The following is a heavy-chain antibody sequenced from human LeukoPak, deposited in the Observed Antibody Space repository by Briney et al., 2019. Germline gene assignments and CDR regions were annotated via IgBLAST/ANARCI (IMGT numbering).Heavy chain of an antibody. D-gene: IGHD3-3*01. V-gene: IGHV1-8*01. CDR3: ARVGDFWSGYAYYYYCMDV. Sequence: GASVKVSCKASGYTFTSYDINWVRQATGQGLEWMGWMNPNSGNTGYAQKFQGRVTMTRNTSISTAYMELSSLRSEDTAVYYCARVGDFWSGYAYYYYCMDVWGQGTTVTVSS. J-gene: IGHJ6*02. CDR2: MNPNSGNT. CDR1: GYTFTSYD.